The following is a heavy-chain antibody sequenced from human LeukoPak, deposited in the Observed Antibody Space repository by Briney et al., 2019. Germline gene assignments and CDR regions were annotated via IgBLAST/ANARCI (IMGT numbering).Heavy chain of an antibody. J-gene: IGHJ4*02. V-gene: IGHV1-8*01. CDR1: GYTFTCYD. CDR2: MNPNSGNT. CDR3: AKNYDFLTGYAN. Sequence: ASVKVSCKASGYTFTCYDINWVRQATGQGLEWMGWMNPNSGNTRYAQKFQGRVTMTRNTPISTAYMELSSLRSEDTAVYYCAKNYDFLTGYANWGQGTLVTVSS. D-gene: IGHD3-9*01.